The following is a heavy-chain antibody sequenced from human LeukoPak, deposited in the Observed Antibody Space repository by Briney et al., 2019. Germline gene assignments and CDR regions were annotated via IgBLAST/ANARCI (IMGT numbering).Heavy chain of an antibody. CDR2: ISAYNGNT. J-gene: IGHJ5*02. V-gene: IGHV1-18*01. CDR3: ARANGSGHNWKWEFDP. Sequence: ASVKVSCKASGYTFTSYGISWVRQAPGQGLEWMGWISAYNGNTNYAQKLQGRVTMTTDTSTSTAYMELRSLRSDDTAVYYCARANGSGHNWKWEFDPWGQGTLVTVSS. CDR1: GYTFTSYG. D-gene: IGHD1-1*01.